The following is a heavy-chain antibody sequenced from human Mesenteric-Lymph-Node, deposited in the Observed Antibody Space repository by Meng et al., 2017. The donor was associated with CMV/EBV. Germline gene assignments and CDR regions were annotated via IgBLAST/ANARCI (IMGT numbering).Heavy chain of an antibody. CDR1: GYSFTSYW. Sequence: GGSLRLSCKGSGYSFTSYWIGWVRQMPGKGLEWMGIIYPGDSDTRYSPSFQGQVTISADKSISTAYLQWSSLKASDTAMYYCARHKSLGGRGNYFDYWGQGTLVTVSS. CDR3: ARHKSLGGRGNYFDY. J-gene: IGHJ4*02. CDR2: IYPGDSDT. V-gene: IGHV5-51*01. D-gene: IGHD6-19*01.